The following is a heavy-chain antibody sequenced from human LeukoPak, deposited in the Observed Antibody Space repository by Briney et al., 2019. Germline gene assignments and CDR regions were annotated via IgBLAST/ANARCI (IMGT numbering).Heavy chain of an antibody. CDR2: IYTSGST. Sequence: PSETLSLTCTVSGGSISSGSYYWSWIRQPAGKGLEWIGRIYTSGSTNYNPSLKSRVTISIDTSKNQFSLKLSSVTAADTAVYYCAVGRSYWGQGTLVTVSS. CDR1: GGSISSGSYY. CDR3: AVGRSY. V-gene: IGHV4-61*02. J-gene: IGHJ4*02.